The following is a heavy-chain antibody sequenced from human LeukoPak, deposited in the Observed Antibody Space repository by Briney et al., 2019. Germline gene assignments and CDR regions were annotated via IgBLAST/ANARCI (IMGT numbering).Heavy chain of an antibody. V-gene: IGHV3-15*01. CDR2: IKSKTDGGTT. CDR3: STFSNTPVARGQN. J-gene: IGHJ4*02. Sequence: GGSLRLSCAASGFTFSNAWMSWVRQAPGKGLEWVGRIKSKTDGGTTDYAAPVKDRFAISRDDSKNTLYLQMNSLKTEDTAVYYCSTFSNTPVARGQNWGQGTLVTVSS. D-gene: IGHD5-18*01. CDR1: GFTFSNAW.